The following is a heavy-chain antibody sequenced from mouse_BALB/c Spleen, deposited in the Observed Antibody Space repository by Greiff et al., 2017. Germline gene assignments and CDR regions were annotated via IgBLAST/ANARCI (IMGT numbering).Heavy chain of an antibody. Sequence: EVKLVESGGDLVKPGGSLKLSCAASGFTFSSYGMSWVRQTPDNRLEWVATISSGGSYTYYPDSVKGRFTISRDNAKNTLYLQMSSLKSEDTAMYYCARQGYYFDDWGQGTTLTVSS. J-gene: IGHJ2*01. CDR1: GFTFSSYG. CDR2: ISSGGSYT. CDR3: ARQGYYFDD. V-gene: IGHV5-6*02.